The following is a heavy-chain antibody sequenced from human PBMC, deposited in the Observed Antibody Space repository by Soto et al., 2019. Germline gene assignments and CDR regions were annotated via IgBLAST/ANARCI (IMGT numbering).Heavy chain of an antibody. CDR1: GFTFSSYA. D-gene: IGHD3-9*01. CDR3: AKSYYKEEKRGPRYTYYDILTGFRFPDTSNWFDP. J-gene: IGHJ5*02. CDR2: ISGSGGST. Sequence: GGSLRLSCAASGFTFSSYAMSWVRQAPGKGLEWVSAISGSGGSTYYADSVKGRFTISRDNSKNTLYLQMNSLRAEDTAVYYCAKSYYKEEKRGPRYTYYDILTGFRFPDTSNWFDPWGQGTLVTVSS. V-gene: IGHV3-23*01.